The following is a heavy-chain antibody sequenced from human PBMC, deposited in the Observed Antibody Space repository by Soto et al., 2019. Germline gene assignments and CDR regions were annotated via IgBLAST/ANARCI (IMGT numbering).Heavy chain of an antibody. Sequence: QSQLQESGPGLVKPSETLSLTCTVSGGSISSSTYYWGWIRQPPGKGLEWIASISYSGNTFYNPFLTGIFTIAVDVSNHQFSLKLFSETAADTAVYYCTSRKREENCSMNSCYVTHWGQGTLVTVSS. V-gene: IGHV4-39*01. J-gene: IGHJ4*02. CDR1: GGSISSSTYY. CDR3: TSRKREENCSMNSCYVTH. CDR2: ISYSGNT. D-gene: IGHD2-2*01.